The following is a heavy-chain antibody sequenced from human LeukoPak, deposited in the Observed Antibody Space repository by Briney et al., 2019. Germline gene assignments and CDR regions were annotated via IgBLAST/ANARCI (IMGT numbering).Heavy chain of an antibody. V-gene: IGHV3-20*04. CDR2: INWDGTNT. D-gene: IGHD6-13*01. Sequence: GGSLRLSCAVSGGTTDDYGMSWVRQAPGKGLERVSGINWDGTNTYYAESVKGRFTISRDSAEKSLYLHMNSLRDDDTAFYYCVKDISSNWYSFDYWGQGTLVTVSS. CDR1: GGTTDDYG. CDR3: VKDISSNWYSFDY. J-gene: IGHJ4*02.